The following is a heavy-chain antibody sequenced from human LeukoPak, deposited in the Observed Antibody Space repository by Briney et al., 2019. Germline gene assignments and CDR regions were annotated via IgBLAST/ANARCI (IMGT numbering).Heavy chain of an antibody. Sequence: ASVKVSCKASGGTFSSYAISWVRQAPGQGLEWMGRISPILGIANYAQKFQGRVTITADKSTSTAYMELSSLRSEDTAVYYCAREAQTYYYDSSGYHQYFQHWGQGTLVTVSS. V-gene: IGHV1-69*04. CDR3: AREAQTYYYDSSGYHQYFQH. D-gene: IGHD3-22*01. CDR2: ISPILGIA. J-gene: IGHJ1*01. CDR1: GGTFSSYA.